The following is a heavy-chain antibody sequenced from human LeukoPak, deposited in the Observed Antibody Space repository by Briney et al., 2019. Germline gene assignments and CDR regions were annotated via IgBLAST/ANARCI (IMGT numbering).Heavy chain of an antibody. CDR2: ISGSGGNT. D-gene: IGHD5-12*01. CDR3: AKVVSGYHFDY. CDR1: GFTFSSYG. Sequence: GGSLRLSCAASGFTFSSYGMSWVRRAPGKGPEWVSGISGSGGNTYYADSVKGRFTISRDNSQNTLYLQMNTLRAEDTAVYYCAKVVSGYHFDYWGQGTLVTVPS. J-gene: IGHJ4*02. V-gene: IGHV3-23*01.